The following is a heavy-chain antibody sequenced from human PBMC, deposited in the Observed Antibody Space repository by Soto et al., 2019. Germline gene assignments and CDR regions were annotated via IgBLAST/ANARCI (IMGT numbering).Heavy chain of an antibody. V-gene: IGHV4-31*03. CDR1: GCSISSGGYY. D-gene: IGHD4-17*01. CDR2: IYYSGST. Sequence: QVQLQESGPGLVKPSQTLSLTCTVSGCSISSGGYYWSWIRQHPGQGLEWIGYIYYSGSTYYNPSLKSRLTISVDTSKNQFYLKLSSVTAADTAVYYCATYGGNAPIHFDYWGQGTLVTVSS. CDR3: ATYGGNAPIHFDY. J-gene: IGHJ4*02.